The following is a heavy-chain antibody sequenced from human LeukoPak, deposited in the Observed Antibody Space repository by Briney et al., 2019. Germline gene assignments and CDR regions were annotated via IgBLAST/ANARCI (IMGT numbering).Heavy chain of an antibody. V-gene: IGHV3-11*01. CDR3: AREGITIFGVANSNWFDP. J-gene: IGHJ5*02. CDR2: ISGSSTTI. Sequence: GGSLRLSCAASGFTFSDHYMSWIRQAPGKGLEWVSYISGSSTTIYYADSVRGRFTISRDNGKNSLYLQMNSLRVEDTAIYYCAREGITIFGVANSNWFDPWGQGTLVTLSS. CDR1: GFTFSDHY. D-gene: IGHD3-3*01.